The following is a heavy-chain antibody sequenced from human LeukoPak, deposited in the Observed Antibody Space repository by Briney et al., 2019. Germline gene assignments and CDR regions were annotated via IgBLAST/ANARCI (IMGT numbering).Heavy chain of an antibody. J-gene: IGHJ4*02. V-gene: IGHV3-23*01. CDR3: AKDVYGDYGGLDY. CDR2: IRGSDGST. CDR1: GFPFSTYA. D-gene: IGHD4-17*01. Sequence: GGSLRLSRAASGFPFSTYAMSWVRQAPGKGLEWVSSIRGSDGSTYYADSVKGRFAISRDNSKNTLYLQMNSLRAEDTAVYYCAKDVYGDYGGLDYWGQGTLVTVSS.